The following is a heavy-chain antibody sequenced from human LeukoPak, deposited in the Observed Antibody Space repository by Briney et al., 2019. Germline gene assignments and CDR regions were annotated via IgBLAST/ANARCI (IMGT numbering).Heavy chain of an antibody. D-gene: IGHD6-19*01. Sequence: GGSLRLSCAASGFTFSSYSMNWVRQAPGKGLEWVSSISSSSYYIYYADSMKGRFIISRDNAKNSLYLQMNSLRAEDTAVYYCASGYSSGWYPFDYWGQGTLVTVSS. CDR2: ISSSSYYI. V-gene: IGHV3-21*01. CDR3: ASGYSSGWYPFDY. J-gene: IGHJ4*02. CDR1: GFTFSSYS.